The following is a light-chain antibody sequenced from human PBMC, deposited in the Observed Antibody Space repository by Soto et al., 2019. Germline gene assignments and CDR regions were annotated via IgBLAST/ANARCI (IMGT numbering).Light chain of an antibody. J-gene: IGKJ5*01. CDR2: ATS. Sequence: DIQLTQSPSFLSASVGDRVTITCRASQDIANYLAWYQQKPGKAPKFLIYATSTFQSGLPSRFSGSGSGTEFTLTISSLQPEDFATYYCQQYANSPITFGQGTRLEIK. CDR1: QDIANY. V-gene: IGKV1-9*01. CDR3: QQYANSPIT.